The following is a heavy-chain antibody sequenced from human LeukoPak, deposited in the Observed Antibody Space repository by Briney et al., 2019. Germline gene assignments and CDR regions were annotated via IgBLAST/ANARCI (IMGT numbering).Heavy chain of an antibody. J-gene: IGHJ5*02. V-gene: IGHV3-23*01. D-gene: IGHD6-19*01. Sequence: GGSLRLSCAASGFTFSGYGMSWVRQAPGKGLEWVSSITYNGGGTYYADSVKGRFTISRDNSKNTLYLQMNSLRAEDTAVYYCAKSAVAVHNWFDPWGQGTLVTVSS. CDR1: GFTFSGYG. CDR3: AKSAVAVHNWFDP. CDR2: ITYNGGGT.